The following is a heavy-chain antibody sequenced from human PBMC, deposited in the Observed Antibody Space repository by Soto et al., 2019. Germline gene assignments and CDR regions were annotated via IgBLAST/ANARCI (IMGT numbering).Heavy chain of an antibody. CDR1: AFSLSTSGVG. J-gene: IGHJ4*02. CDR3: ARLVAAGITSYFDS. D-gene: IGHD6-19*01. V-gene: IGHV2-5*02. Sequence: QITLKESGPPLVKPTQTLTLTCTFSAFSLSTSGVGVGWIRQPPGKALGWLTFIYWDDDKRYSPSLKSRLTISPDAPNNPVVLTMTHMDPVDTATYYCARLVAAGITSYFDSWGQGPLVTVSS. CDR2: IYWDDDK.